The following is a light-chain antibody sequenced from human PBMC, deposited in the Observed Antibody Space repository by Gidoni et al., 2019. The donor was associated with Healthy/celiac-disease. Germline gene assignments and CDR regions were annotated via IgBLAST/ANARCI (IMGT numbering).Light chain of an antibody. CDR3: QQYNSYPYT. Sequence: IQMTQSPSTLSASVGDRVTITCRASQSISSWLAWYQQKPGKAPKLLIYKASSLESGVPSRFRGSGSGTEFTLTISSLQPDDFATYYCQQYNSYPYTFGQGTKLEIK. CDR2: KAS. J-gene: IGKJ2*01. CDR1: QSISSW. V-gene: IGKV1-5*03.